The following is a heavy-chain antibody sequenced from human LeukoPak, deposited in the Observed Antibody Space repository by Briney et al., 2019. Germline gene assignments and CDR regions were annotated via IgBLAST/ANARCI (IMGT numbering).Heavy chain of an antibody. J-gene: IGHJ4*02. D-gene: IGHD1-26*01. V-gene: IGHV3-43D*04. Sequence: PGGVLRLSCAASGFTFDDYAMHWVRQAPGKGLEWVSLISWDGGSTYYADSVKGRFTISRDNSKNSLYLQMNSLRAEDTALYYCAKDGGLYSGSYYIDYWGQGTLVTVSS. CDR1: GFTFDDYA. CDR2: ISWDGGST. CDR3: AKDGGLYSGSYYIDY.